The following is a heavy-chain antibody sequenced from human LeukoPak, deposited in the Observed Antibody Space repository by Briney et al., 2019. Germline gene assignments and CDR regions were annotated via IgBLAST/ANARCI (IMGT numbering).Heavy chain of an antibody. J-gene: IGHJ4*02. CDR2: ISSSGSTI. Sequence: GGSLRLSCAASGFTFSSYEMNWVRQPPGKGLEWVSYISSSGSTIYYADSVKGRFTISRDNAKNSLYLQMNSLRAEDTAVYYCARDGRFYGDHVMGYWGQGTLVTVSS. D-gene: IGHD4-17*01. CDR1: GFTFSSYE. V-gene: IGHV3-48*03. CDR3: ARDGRFYGDHVMGY.